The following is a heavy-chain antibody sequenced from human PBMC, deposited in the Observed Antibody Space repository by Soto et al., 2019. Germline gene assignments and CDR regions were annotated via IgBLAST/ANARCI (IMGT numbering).Heavy chain of an antibody. CDR2: IKQDGSEK. D-gene: IGHD6-6*01. J-gene: IGHJ6*02. CDR1: RLAFNSSC. CDR3: ATYSSSSLYYYYYYGIDV. V-gene: IGHV3-7*01. Sequence: GGSLILTSEAPRLAFNSSCMSWIRHAPGKGLEWVANIKQDGSEKYYVDSVKGRFTISRDNAKNSLYLQMNSLRAEDTAVYYCATYSSSSLYYYYYYGIDVWGQGT.